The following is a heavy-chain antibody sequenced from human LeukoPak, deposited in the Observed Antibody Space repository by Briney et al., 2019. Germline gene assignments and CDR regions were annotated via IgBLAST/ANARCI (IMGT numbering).Heavy chain of an antibody. CDR2: IYHTGCT. Sequence: MTPETLSLTCTVSGGSVSSGSYYWSWIRQPPGKGLEWIGHIYHTGCTNYNPSLKSRVTISVDTSKNQFSLKLSSVTAADTGMYYCARGGTGITADLDYWGQGTLVTVSS. D-gene: IGHD6-13*01. CDR1: GGSVSSGSYY. V-gene: IGHV4-61*01. J-gene: IGHJ4*02. CDR3: ARGGTGITADLDY.